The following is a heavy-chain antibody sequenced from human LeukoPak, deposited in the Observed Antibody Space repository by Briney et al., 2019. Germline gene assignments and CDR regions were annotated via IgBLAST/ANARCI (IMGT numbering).Heavy chain of an antibody. Sequence: TSETLSLTCAVYGGSFSGYYWSWIRQPPGKGLEWIGEINHSGSTNYNPSLKSRVTISVDTSKNQFSLKLSSVTAADTAVYYCARVVAYCSGGSCYSYYYNYMDVWGKGTTVTVSS. J-gene: IGHJ6*03. CDR3: ARVVAYCSGGSCYSYYYNYMDV. CDR1: GGSFSGYY. CDR2: INHSGST. V-gene: IGHV4-34*01. D-gene: IGHD2-15*01.